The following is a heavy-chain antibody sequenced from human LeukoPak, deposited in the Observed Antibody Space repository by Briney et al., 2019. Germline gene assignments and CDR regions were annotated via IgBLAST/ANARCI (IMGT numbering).Heavy chain of an antibody. Sequence: SVKVSCKASGGTFTSYAISWVRQAPGQGLEWMGRIIPIFGTANYAQQFQGRVTITTDESTSNAYMELSSLTSEDTAVYYCARDLSGWSGFGYWGQGTLVTVSS. D-gene: IGHD6-19*01. CDR3: ARDLSGWSGFGY. V-gene: IGHV1-69*05. CDR1: GGTFTSYA. CDR2: IIPIFGTA. J-gene: IGHJ4*02.